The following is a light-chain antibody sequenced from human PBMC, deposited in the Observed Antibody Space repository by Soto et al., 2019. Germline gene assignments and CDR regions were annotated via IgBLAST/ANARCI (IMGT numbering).Light chain of an antibody. CDR3: SSYTTTSTWV. CDR2: DVS. J-gene: IGLJ2*01. Sequence: QSVLTQPASVSGSPGQSITLSCTGTITDVGSSNYVSWYKQHPGKAPKLMIYDVSNRPSGVSNRFSGSKSGNTASLTISGLQAEDEADYYCSSYTTTSTWVFGGGTKVTVL. CDR1: ITDVGSSNY. V-gene: IGLV2-14*01.